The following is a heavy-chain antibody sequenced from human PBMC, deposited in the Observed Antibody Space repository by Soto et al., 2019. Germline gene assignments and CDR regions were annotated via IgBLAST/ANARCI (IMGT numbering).Heavy chain of an antibody. Sequence: SETLSLTCTVSGGSISSSSYYWGWIRQPPGKGLEWIGSIYYSGSTYYNPSLKSRVTISVDTSKNQFSLKLSSVTAADTAVYYCARLASGYSYGYIFDYWGQGTLVTVSS. CDR3: ARLASGYSYGYIFDY. CDR1: GGSISSSSYY. V-gene: IGHV4-39*01. CDR2: IYYSGST. J-gene: IGHJ4*02. D-gene: IGHD5-18*01.